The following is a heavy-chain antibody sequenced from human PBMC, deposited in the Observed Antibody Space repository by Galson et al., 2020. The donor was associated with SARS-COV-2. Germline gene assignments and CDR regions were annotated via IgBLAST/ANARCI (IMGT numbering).Heavy chain of an antibody. Sequence: GESLKISCAASGFTFSSYAMSWVRQAPGKGLEWVSAISGSGGSTYYADSVKGRFTISRDNSKNTLYLQMNSLRAEDTAVYYCVLGGTVTTVWGQGTTVTVSS. CDR2: ISGSGGST. V-gene: IGHV3-23*01. CDR1: GFTFSSYA. J-gene: IGHJ6*02. D-gene: IGHD4-4*01. CDR3: VLGGTVTTV.